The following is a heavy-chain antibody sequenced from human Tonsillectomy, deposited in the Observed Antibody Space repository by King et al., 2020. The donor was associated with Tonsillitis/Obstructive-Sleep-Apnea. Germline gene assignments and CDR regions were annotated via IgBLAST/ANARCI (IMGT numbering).Heavy chain of an antibody. CDR3: AHLVVPPSQGYYYMDV. CDR1: GFSLSTSAVG. V-gene: IGHV2-5*02. D-gene: IGHD2-2*01. J-gene: IGHJ6*03. Sequence: TLKESGPTLVKPTQTLTLTCTFSGFSLSTSAVGVGWIRQPPGKALEWLALIYWDDDKRYSPPLKSRLTITKDTSKNQVVLTMTNMDPLDTATYYCAHLVVPPSQGYYYMDVWGKGTTVTVSS. CDR2: IYWDDDK.